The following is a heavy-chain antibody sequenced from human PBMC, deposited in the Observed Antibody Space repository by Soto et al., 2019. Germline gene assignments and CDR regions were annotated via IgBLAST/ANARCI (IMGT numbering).Heavy chain of an antibody. Sequence: GGSLRLSCRDSAFSFSHYAMHCARQAPGEGLECVAEISYDGNIKRYADSVKGRLTISRDNSENTLYLQMNSLSPEETAVYYCARAGYCSGGRCYSPYYYYYGMDVWGQGTTVTVSS. D-gene: IGHD2-15*01. V-gene: IGHV3-30-3*01. CDR3: ARAGYCSGGRCYSPYYYYYGMDV. CDR2: ISYDGNIK. J-gene: IGHJ6*02. CDR1: AFSFSHYA.